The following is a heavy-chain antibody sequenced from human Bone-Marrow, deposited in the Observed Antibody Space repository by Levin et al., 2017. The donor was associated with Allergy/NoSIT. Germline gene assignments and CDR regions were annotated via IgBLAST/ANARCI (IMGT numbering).Heavy chain of an antibody. Sequence: VASVKVSCKTSGYTFAAFYVHWVRQVPGQGLEWMGWINPSGGDTKFAQKFQGRVTLTTDTYIGTVYMELGSVISDATALYICHLSACGFDYWGQGSLVIVSS. CDR3: HLSACGFDY. CDR1: GYTFAAFY. CDR2: INPSGGDT. V-gene: IGHV1-2*02. J-gene: IGHJ4*02. D-gene: IGHD2-21*01.